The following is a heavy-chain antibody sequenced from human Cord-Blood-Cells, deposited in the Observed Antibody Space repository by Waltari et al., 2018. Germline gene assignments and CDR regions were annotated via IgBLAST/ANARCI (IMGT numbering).Heavy chain of an antibody. CDR1: GFTFSSYA. CDR2: ISYDGRNK. D-gene: IGHD3-16*01. Sequence: QVQLVESGGGVVQPGRSLRLSCAASGFTFSSYAMHWVRQAPGKGREWVAVISYDGRNKYYADSVKGRFTISRDNSKNTLYLQMNSLRAEDTAVYYCAREVTYYFDYWGQGTLVTVSS. CDR3: AREVTYYFDY. V-gene: IGHV3-30*04. J-gene: IGHJ4*02.